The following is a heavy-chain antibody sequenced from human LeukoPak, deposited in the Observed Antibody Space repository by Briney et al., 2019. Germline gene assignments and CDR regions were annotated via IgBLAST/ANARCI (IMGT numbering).Heavy chain of an antibody. CDR1: GGSISSSSYY. Sequence: SETLSLTCTVSGGSISSSSYYWGWIRPPPGKGLEWIGSIYYSGSTYYNPSLKSRVTISVDTSKNQFSLKLSSVTAADTAVYYCARHNYDILTGYYGHYFDYWGQGTLVTVSS. CDR3: ARHNYDILTGYYGHYFDY. CDR2: IYYSGST. D-gene: IGHD3-9*01. V-gene: IGHV4-39*01. J-gene: IGHJ4*02.